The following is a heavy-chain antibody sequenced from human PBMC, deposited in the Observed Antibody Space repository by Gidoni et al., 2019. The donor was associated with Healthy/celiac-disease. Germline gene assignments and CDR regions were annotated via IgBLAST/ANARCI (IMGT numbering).Heavy chain of an antibody. Sequence: EVQLVESGGGLVKPGGSLRLSCAASGFTFSSYSMNWVRQAPGKGLEWVSSISSSSSYIYYADSVKGRFTISRDNAKNSLYLQMNSLRAEDTAVYYCRAYYYDSSGYSDWYFDLWGRGTLVTVSS. J-gene: IGHJ2*01. D-gene: IGHD3-22*01. CDR3: RAYYYDSSGYSDWYFDL. CDR2: ISSSSSYI. CDR1: GFTFSSYS. V-gene: IGHV3-21*01.